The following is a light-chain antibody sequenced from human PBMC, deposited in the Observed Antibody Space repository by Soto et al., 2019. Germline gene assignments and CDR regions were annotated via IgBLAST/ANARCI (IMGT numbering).Light chain of an antibody. V-gene: IGLV2-23*02. CDR3: CSYGGSRAG. J-gene: IGLJ7*01. Sequence: QSALTQPASVSGSPGQSITISCTGTSSDVGSHNLVSWYQQHPGQAPKLMIYEVSKRPLGVSARFPASKSGNTASLTISGLQAEDEADYYCCSYGGSRAGFGGGTQLTVL. CDR1: SSDVGSHNL. CDR2: EVS.